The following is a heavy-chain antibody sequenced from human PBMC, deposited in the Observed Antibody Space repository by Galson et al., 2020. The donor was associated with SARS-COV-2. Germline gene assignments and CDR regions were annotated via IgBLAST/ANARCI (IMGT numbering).Heavy chain of an antibody. J-gene: IGHJ4*02. Sequence: GESLKISCAASGFTFSTSALSWVRQAPGKGLEWVSGISATGDHTHYADSVKGRFTFSRDNSKNTLYLQMNSLRAEDTAVYYCARRLTDYFDSWGQGTLVTVSS. CDR1: GFTFSTSA. CDR2: ISATGDHT. V-gene: IGHV3-23*01. D-gene: IGHD1-1*01. CDR3: ARRLTDYFDS.